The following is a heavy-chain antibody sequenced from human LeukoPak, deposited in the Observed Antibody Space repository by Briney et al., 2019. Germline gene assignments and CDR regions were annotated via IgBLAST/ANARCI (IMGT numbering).Heavy chain of an antibody. Sequence: SETLSLTCIVSGQSISTDNHWGWIRQSPGKGLEWIGNIHYAGSTYYNPSLKSRVTMSLVTSKDQFSLRLTYVTAADTAIYYCARLSPVYDPYYFDFWGQGTLVTVSS. CDR2: IHYAGST. V-gene: IGHV4-38-2*02. CDR3: ARLSPVYDPYYFDF. CDR1: GQSISTDNH. D-gene: IGHD5/OR15-5a*01. J-gene: IGHJ4*02.